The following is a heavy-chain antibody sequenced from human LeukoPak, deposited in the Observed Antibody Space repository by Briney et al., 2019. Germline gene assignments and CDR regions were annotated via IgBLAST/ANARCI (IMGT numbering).Heavy chain of an antibody. J-gene: IGHJ5*02. V-gene: IGHV4-59*01. CDR2: IYHNGKT. Sequence: ASETLSLTCTVSGGSITNDYWSWIRQTPGKGLEWIGYIYHNGKTNYNPSLVSRLAISLDKSKRQFFLTLNSVTAADTAIYFCARREGDPWGQGTLVTVSS. CDR3: ARREGDP. CDR1: GGSITNDY.